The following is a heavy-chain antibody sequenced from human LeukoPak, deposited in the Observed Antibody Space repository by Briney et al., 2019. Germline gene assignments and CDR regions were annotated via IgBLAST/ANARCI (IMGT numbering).Heavy chain of an antibody. CDR2: INPNSGGT. V-gene: IGHV1-2*02. D-gene: IGHD3-10*01. J-gene: IGHJ4*02. Sequence: ASVKVSCKASGYTFTSYGISWVRQAPGQGLEWMGWINPNSGGTNYTQKFQGRVTMTRDTSISTAYMELSRLRSDDTAVYCCARDASMVRSPDGFDYWGQGTLVTVSS. CDR3: ARDASMVRSPDGFDY. CDR1: GYTFTSYG.